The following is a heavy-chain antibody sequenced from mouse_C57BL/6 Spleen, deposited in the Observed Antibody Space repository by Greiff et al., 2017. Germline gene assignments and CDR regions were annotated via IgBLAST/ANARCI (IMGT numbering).Heavy chain of an antibody. V-gene: IGHV6-3*01. J-gene: IGHJ3*01. Sequence: EVKVEESGGGLVQPGGSLKLSCVASGFTFSNYWMNWVRQSPEEGLEWVAQISLKSDNYATHYAEFVKGRCSISRNDSNSSVYLQMNNVRAEDTGIYNCTGGYYEAWFAYWGQGTLATVSA. CDR2: ISLKSDNYAT. CDR3: TGGYYEAWFAY. D-gene: IGHD1-1*01. CDR1: GFTFSNYW.